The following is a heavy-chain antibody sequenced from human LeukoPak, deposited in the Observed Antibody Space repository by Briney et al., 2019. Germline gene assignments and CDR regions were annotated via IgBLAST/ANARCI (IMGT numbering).Heavy chain of an antibody. CDR2: ISSNGGST. CDR1: GFTFSSYA. V-gene: IGHV3-64D*06. D-gene: IGHD2-21*02. CDR3: VKGIVVVTARAFDY. J-gene: IGHJ4*02. Sequence: PGGSLRLSCSASGFTFSSYAMHWVRQAPEKGLEYVSAISSNGGSTYYADSVKGRFTISRDNSKNTLYLQMSSLRPEDTAVYYCVKGIVVVTARAFDYWGQGTLVTVSS.